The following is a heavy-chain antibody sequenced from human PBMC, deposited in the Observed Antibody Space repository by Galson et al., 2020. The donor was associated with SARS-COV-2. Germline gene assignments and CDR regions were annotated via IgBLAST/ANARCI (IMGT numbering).Heavy chain of an antibody. J-gene: IGHJ6*02. D-gene: IGHD2-15*01. Sequence: GGSLRLSCAASGFTFSSYSMNWVRQAPGKGLEWVSYISSSSSTIYYADSVKGRFTISRDNAKNSLYLQMNSLRAEDTAVYYCARVWVAPHYYYGMDVWGQGTTVTVSS. CDR2: ISSSSSTI. V-gene: IGHV3-48*01. CDR3: ARVWVAPHYYYGMDV. CDR1: GFTFSSYS.